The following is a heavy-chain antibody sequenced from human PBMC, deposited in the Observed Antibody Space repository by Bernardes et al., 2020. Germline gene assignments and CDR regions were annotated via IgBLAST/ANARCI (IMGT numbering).Heavy chain of an antibody. CDR3: VRSVICDV. V-gene: IGHV3-74*01. D-gene: IGHD2-21*01. Sequence: GGSLRLSCEASGFTFNTYWMHWVRQVPGKGLMWVSRINSAGNIIAYADSVKGRFTVSRDNAKNALFLQMNSLRAEDTAVYYCVRSVICDVWGQGTTFNVSS. J-gene: IGHJ6*02. CDR1: GFTFNTYW. CDR2: INSAGNII.